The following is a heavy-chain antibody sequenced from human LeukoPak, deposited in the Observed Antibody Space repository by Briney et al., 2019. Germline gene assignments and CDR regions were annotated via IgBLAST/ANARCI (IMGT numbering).Heavy chain of an antibody. CDR3: ASGMVSSSWYDLSHDAFDI. CDR1: GGSISSYY. V-gene: IGHV4-59*01. Sequence: SETLSLTCTVSGGSISSYYWSWIRQPTGKGLEWIVYICYSGSTNYNPSLKSRVTISVDTSKNQFSLKLSSVTAADTAVYYCASGMVSSSWYDLSHDAFDIWGQGTMVTVSS. D-gene: IGHD6-13*01. J-gene: IGHJ3*02. CDR2: ICYSGST.